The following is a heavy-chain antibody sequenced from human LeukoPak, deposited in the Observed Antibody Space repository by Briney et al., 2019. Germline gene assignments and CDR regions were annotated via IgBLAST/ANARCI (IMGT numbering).Heavy chain of an antibody. CDR1: GFTFSSYS. Sequence: GGSLRLSCAASGFTFSSYSMNWVRQAPGKGLEWVSYISSSSSTIYYADSVRGRFTISRDNAKNSLYLQMNSLRAEDTAVYYCARGSVLLWFGELDYYYMDVWGKGTTVTVS. D-gene: IGHD3-10*01. J-gene: IGHJ6*03. V-gene: IGHV3-48*01. CDR2: ISSSSSTI. CDR3: ARGSVLLWFGELDYYYMDV.